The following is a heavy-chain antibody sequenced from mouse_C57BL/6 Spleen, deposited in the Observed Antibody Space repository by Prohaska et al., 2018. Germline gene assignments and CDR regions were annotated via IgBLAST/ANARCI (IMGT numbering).Heavy chain of an antibody. CDR2: SDHEDGET. D-gene: IGHD1-1*01. CDR1: GFNIKDYY. CDR3: ARWDCGSTYAY. Sequence: EVQLQQSGAELVKPGDSVKLSCTASGFNIKDYYMHWVKQRTEQGLERIGRSDHEDGETKYAPKYKGKATITAETSSNTAYLQLGSLTSEDTAVYYGARWDCGSTYAYGGQGTLVTVSA. V-gene: IGHV14-2*01. J-gene: IGHJ3*01.